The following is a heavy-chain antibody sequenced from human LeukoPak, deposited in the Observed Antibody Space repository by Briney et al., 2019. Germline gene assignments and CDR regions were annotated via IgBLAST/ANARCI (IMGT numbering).Heavy chain of an antibody. V-gene: IGHV4-39*07. CDR2: IYYSGST. Sequence: SETLSLTCTVSGGSISSSSYYWGWIRQPPGKGLEWIGSIYYSGSTYYNPSLKSRVTISIDKSKKQFSLKLISATAADTAIYYCARVGGMTTINNAAFDIWGQGTMVTVSS. D-gene: IGHD4-4*01. CDR3: ARVGGMTTINNAAFDI. CDR1: GGSISSSSYY. J-gene: IGHJ3*02.